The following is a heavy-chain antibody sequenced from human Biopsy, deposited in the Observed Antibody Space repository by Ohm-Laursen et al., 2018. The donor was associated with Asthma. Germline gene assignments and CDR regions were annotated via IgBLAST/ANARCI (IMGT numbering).Heavy chain of an antibody. CDR2: INSVFSTT. D-gene: IGHD2-15*01. J-gene: IGHJ4*02. Sequence: SVKVSCKSLGGTFNTYVIGWGRQAPRQGLEWMGGINSVFSTTTYPQKFQDRVTITADDSTSTVYMELSSLRSEDTAVYYCARKAGSCISRACYSLDFWGQGTLVTVSS. CDR1: GGTFNTYV. V-gene: IGHV1-69*13. CDR3: ARKAGSCISRACYSLDF.